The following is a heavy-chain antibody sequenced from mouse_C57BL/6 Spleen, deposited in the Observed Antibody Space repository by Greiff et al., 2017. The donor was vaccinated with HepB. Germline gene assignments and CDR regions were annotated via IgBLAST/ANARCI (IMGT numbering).Heavy chain of an antibody. V-gene: IGHV1-80*01. CDR3: ATHYYGYAMDY. Sequence: VQLQQSGAELVKPGASVKISCKASGYAFSSYWMNWVKQRPGKGLEWIGQIYPGDGDTNYNGKFKGKATLTADKSSSTAYMQLSSLTSEDSAVYFCATHYYGYAMDYWGQGTSVTVSS. CDR1: GYAFSSYW. CDR2: IYPGDGDT. D-gene: IGHD1-2*01. J-gene: IGHJ4*01.